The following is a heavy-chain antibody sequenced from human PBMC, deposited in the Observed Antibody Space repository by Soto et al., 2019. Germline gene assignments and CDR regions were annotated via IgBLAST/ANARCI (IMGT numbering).Heavy chain of an antibody. D-gene: IGHD2-15*01. CDR1: GGSVSSGSYY. V-gene: IGHV4-61*01. J-gene: IGHJ6*02. CDR2: IYYSGST. Sequence: NPSETLSLTCTVSGGSVSSGSYYWSWIRQPPGKGLEWIGYIYYSGSTNYNPSLKSRVTISVDTSKNQFSLKLSSVTAADTAVYYCARFSVVVGGNYYYGMDVWGQGTTVTVSS. CDR3: ARFSVVVGGNYYYGMDV.